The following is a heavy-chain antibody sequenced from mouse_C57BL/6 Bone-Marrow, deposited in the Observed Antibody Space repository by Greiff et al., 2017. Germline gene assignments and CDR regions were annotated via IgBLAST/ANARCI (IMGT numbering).Heavy chain of an antibody. CDR2: IWSDGST. V-gene: IGHV2-6*03. J-gene: IGHJ4*01. D-gene: IGHD1-1*01. CDR3: ARGLLTTVVAPYAMDY. CDR1: GFSLTSYG. Sequence: QVQLQQSGPGLVAPSQSLSITCTVSGFSLTSYGVHWVRQPPGKGLEWLVVIWSDGSTTYNSALKSRLSISKDNSKSQVFLKMNSLQTDDTAMYYCARGLLTTVVAPYAMDYWGQGTSVTVSS.